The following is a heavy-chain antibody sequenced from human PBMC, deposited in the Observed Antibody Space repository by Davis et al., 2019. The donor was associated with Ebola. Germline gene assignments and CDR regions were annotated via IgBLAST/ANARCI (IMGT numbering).Heavy chain of an antibody. D-gene: IGHD3-9*01. V-gene: IGHV1-69-2*01. CDR1: GYTFSDYY. CDR2: ADPKAGKT. CDR3: ATLDILTAYVPYAMDV. J-gene: IGHJ6*02. Sequence: AASVKVSCKASGYTFSDYYIHWVQGAPGKGLEWVGLADPKAGKTVYADKFKDRVTITADKSTDTVHMELSSLRYEDTAVYYCATLDILTAYVPYAMDVWGQGTTITVSS.